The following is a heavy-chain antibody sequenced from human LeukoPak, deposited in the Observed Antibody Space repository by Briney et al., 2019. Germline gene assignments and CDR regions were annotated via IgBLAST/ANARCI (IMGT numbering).Heavy chain of an antibody. CDR3: ARESNVLLWFGESYDFGY. V-gene: IGHV1-8*01. CDR1: GYTFTSYD. D-gene: IGHD3-10*01. Sequence: ASVKVSCKASGYTFTSYDINWVRQATGQGLEWMGWMNPNSGNTGYAQKFQGRVTMTRNTSISTAYMELSSLRSEDTAVYYCARESNVLLWFGESYDFGYWGQGTLVTVSS. J-gene: IGHJ4*02. CDR2: MNPNSGNT.